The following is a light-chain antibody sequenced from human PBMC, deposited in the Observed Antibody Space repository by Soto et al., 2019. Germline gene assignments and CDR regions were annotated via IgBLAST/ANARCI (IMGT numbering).Light chain of an antibody. CDR2: QIS. Sequence: DIVLTQTPLSSPVTLGQPASISCRSSQSLVYSDGNTYLSWLQQRPGQPPRLLIYQISNRFSGVPDRFRGSRAGTDFTLKISSVEAEDVGVYSCVQFSHFPRTFGQGTKVEIK. V-gene: IGKV2-24*01. CDR3: VQFSHFPRT. J-gene: IGKJ1*01. CDR1: QSLVYSDGNTY.